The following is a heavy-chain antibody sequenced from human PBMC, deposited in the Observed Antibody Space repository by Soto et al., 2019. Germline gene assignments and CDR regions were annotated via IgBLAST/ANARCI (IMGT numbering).Heavy chain of an antibody. CDR2: ISGSGGST. CDR3: AKSQLLWFGELHDY. CDR1: GFTFSSYA. J-gene: IGHJ4*02. V-gene: IGHV3-23*01. Sequence: EVQLLESGGGLVQPGGSLRLSCAASGFTFSSYAMSWVRQAPGKGLEWVSAISGSGGSTYYADSVKGRFTISRDNSKNALYLQMNSLRAEDTAVYYCAKSQLLWFGELHDYWGQGTLVTVSS. D-gene: IGHD3-10*01.